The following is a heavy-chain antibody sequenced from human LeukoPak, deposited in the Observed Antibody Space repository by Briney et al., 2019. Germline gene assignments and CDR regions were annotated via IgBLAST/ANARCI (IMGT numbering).Heavy chain of an antibody. V-gene: IGHV3-9*01. CDR3: AKDYTGTDYYFDY. D-gene: IGHD1-7*01. CDR1: GFTFDDYA. J-gene: IGHJ4*02. Sequence: GGSLRLSCAASGFTFDDYAMHWVRQAPGKGLEWVSGSSWNSGSIGYADSVKGRFTISRDNAKNSLYLQMNSLRAEDTALYYCAKDYTGTDYYFDYWGQGTLVTVSS. CDR2: SSWNSGSI.